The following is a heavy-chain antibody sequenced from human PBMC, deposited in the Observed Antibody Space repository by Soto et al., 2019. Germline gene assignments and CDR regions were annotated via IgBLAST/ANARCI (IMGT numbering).Heavy chain of an antibody. J-gene: IGHJ5*02. CDR2: IYYSGST. CDR3: ARTSYDSSGTAADP. D-gene: IGHD3-22*01. Sequence: SETLSLSCTVSGGSISSVGYYWSWIRQHPGKGLEWIGYIYYSGSTYYNPSLKSRVTISVDTSKNQFSLKLSSVTAADTAVYYCARTSYDSSGTAADPWGQGTLVTVSS. V-gene: IGHV4-31*03. CDR1: GGSISSVGYY.